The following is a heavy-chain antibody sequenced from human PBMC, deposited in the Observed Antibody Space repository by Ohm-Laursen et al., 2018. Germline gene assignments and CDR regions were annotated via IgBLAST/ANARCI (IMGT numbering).Heavy chain of an antibody. Sequence: SDTLSLTCPVSGGSISSYYWSWIRQPPGKGLEWIGYIYYSGSTNYNPSLKSRVTISVDTSKNQFSLKLSSVTAADTAVYYCARAPWDENWFDPWGQGTLVTVSS. V-gene: IGHV4-59*07. D-gene: IGHD1-26*01. CDR3: ARAPWDENWFDP. CDR2: IYYSGST. J-gene: IGHJ5*02. CDR1: GGSISSYY.